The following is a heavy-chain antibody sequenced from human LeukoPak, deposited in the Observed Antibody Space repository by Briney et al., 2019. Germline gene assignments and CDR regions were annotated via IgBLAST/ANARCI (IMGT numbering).Heavy chain of an antibody. CDR2: IKSKTDGGTT. J-gene: IGHJ4*02. CDR1: GFTFSNAW. V-gene: IGHV3-15*01. D-gene: IGHD2-15*01. CDR3: TAVVVVAATLPYYFDY. Sequence: GGSLRLSCAVSGFTFSNAWMSWVRQAPGEGLEWVGRIKSKTDGGTTDYAAPVKVRFTISRDDSKNTLYLQMNSLKAEYTAVYYCTAVVVVAATLPYYFDYWGQGTLVTVSS.